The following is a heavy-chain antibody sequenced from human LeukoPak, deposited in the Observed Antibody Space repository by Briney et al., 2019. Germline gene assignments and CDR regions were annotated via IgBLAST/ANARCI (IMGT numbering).Heavy chain of an antibody. Sequence: GASVKVSCKASGYTFTGYYMHWVRQAPGQGLEWMGGIIPIFGTANYAQKFQGRVTITADKSTSTAYMELSSLRSEDTAVYYCANSGWMVTYNWFDPWGQGTLVTVSS. CDR3: ANSGWMVTYNWFDP. CDR1: GYTFTGYY. V-gene: IGHV1-69*06. J-gene: IGHJ5*02. CDR2: IIPIFGTA. D-gene: IGHD5-18*01.